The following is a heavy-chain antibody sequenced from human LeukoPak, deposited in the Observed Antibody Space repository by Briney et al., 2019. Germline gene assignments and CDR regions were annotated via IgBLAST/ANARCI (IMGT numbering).Heavy chain of an antibody. D-gene: IGHD3-10*01. Sequence: SETPSLTCAVYGGSFSGYYWSWIRQPPGKGLEWIGEINHSGSTNYNPSLKSRVTISVDTSKNQFSLKLSSVTAADTAVYYCARVITMVRGVIKVYYYYYMDVWGKGTTVTVSS. CDR3: ARVITMVRGVIKVYYYYYMDV. CDR1: GGSFSGYY. J-gene: IGHJ6*03. CDR2: INHSGST. V-gene: IGHV4-34*01.